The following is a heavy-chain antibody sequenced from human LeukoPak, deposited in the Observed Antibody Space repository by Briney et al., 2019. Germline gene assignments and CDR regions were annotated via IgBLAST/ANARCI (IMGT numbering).Heavy chain of an antibody. J-gene: IGHJ5*02. CDR2: ISGSGGST. V-gene: IGHV3-23*01. CDR3: ANSDIVVVPAAGDNWFDP. CDR1: GFTFDDYA. D-gene: IGHD2-2*01. Sequence: GGSLRLSCAASGFTFDDYAMHWVRQAPGKGLEWVSAISGSGGSTYYADSVKGRFTISRDNSKNTLYLQMNSLRAEDTAVYYCANSDIVVVPAAGDNWFDPWGQGTLVTVSS.